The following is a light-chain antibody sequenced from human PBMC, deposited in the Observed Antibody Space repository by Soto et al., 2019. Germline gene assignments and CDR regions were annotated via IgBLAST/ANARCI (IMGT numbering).Light chain of an antibody. CDR1: QSVSSY. CDR3: QQRGYT. J-gene: IGKJ2*01. CDR2: DAS. V-gene: IGKV3-11*01. Sequence: EIVLTQSPATLSLSPGERATLSCRASQSVSSYLAWYQQKPGQAPRLLIYDASTTATGIPARFRGSRSGTDFTLSISSLEPEDFAVYYCQQRGYTFGQGTKLEIK.